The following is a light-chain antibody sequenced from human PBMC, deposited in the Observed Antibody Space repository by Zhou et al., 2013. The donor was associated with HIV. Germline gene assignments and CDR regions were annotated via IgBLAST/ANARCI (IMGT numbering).Light chain of an antibody. CDR1: QTINTF. Sequence: DIQMTQSPSTLSASVGDRVTITCRASQTINTFLAWYQQNPGKAPKLLIYRASALESGVPSRFSGSGSGTDFTLTINTLQPEDFATYYCQQTYSTLRTFGQGTKV. CDR3: QQTYSTLRT. V-gene: IGKV1-5*03. J-gene: IGKJ1*01. CDR2: RAS.